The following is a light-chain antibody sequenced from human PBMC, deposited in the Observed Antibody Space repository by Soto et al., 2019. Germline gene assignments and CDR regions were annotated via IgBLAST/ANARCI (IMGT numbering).Light chain of an antibody. V-gene: IGKV1-39*01. J-gene: IGKJ2*01. CDR2: SAS. CDR1: QSISSF. Sequence: DVQMTQSPSSLSASVGDRVTITCRASQSISSFLNWYQQIPGKAPNLLIYSASHLKSGVPSRFSGGGSGTDFSLTISSLQPEDFASYYCQQSYITPYTFGQGTKLEIK. CDR3: QQSYITPYT.